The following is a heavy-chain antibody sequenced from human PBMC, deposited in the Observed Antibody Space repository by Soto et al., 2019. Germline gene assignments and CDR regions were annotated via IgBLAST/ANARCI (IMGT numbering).Heavy chain of an antibody. CDR1: GFTFSNYG. D-gene: IGHD2-21*01. Sequence: QVQLVESGGGVVQPGGSLRLSCAASGFTFSNYGMHWVRPAPGKGLEWVAVIWYDGNNKYYADSVKGRFTISRDNSNNTLYVQMTSLRAEDTAVYYCARGLHSLFNYWGQGTLVTVSS. CDR3: ARGLHSLFNY. J-gene: IGHJ4*02. CDR2: IWYDGNNK. V-gene: IGHV3-33*01.